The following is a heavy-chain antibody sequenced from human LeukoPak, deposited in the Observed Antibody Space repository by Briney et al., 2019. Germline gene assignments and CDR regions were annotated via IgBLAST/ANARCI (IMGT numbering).Heavy chain of an antibody. V-gene: IGHV3-11*01. Sequence: GGSLRLSCAASGFTFSDYYMSWIRQAPGKGLEWVSYISSSGSTIYYADSVKGRFTISRDNAKNSLYLQMNSLRAEDTAAYYCASGSSSSGYYYGMDVWGQGTTVTVSS. CDR2: ISSSGSTI. CDR1: GFTFSDYY. CDR3: ASGSSSSGYYYGMDV. D-gene: IGHD6-6*01. J-gene: IGHJ6*02.